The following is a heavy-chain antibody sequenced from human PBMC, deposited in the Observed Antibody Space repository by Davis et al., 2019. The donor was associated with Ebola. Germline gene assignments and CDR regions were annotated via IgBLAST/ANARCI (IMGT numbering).Heavy chain of an antibody. Sequence: PGGSLRPSCAASGFTFSSYGMHWVRQAPGKGLEWVAVISYDGSNKYYADSVKGRFTISRDNSKNTLYLQMNSLRAEDTAVYYCVKGTTPWFDPWGQGTLVTVSS. J-gene: IGHJ5*02. CDR3: VKGTTPWFDP. D-gene: IGHD1-7*01. CDR2: ISYDGSNK. V-gene: IGHV3-30*18. CDR1: GFTFSSYG.